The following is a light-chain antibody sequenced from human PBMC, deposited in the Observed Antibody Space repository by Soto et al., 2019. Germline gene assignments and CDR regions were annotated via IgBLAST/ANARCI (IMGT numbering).Light chain of an antibody. CDR3: AAWDDSLNGYV. CDR2: GNS. V-gene: IGLV1-40*01. CDR1: SSNIGAGYD. J-gene: IGLJ1*01. Sequence: QSVLTQPPSVSGAPGQRVTISCTGSSSNIGAGYDVHWYQQLPGTAPKLLIYGNSNRPSGVPDRFSGSKSGTSASLAISGVQSEDEADYYCAAWDDSLNGYVFGTGTKLTVL.